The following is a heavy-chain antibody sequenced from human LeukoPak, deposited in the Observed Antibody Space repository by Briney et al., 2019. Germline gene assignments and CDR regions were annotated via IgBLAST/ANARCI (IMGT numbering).Heavy chain of an antibody. CDR3: ARQGHYYYDSSGRFDY. CDR2: IYYSGST. CDR1: GGSISSSSYY. D-gene: IGHD3-22*01. J-gene: IGHJ4*02. Sequence: SETLSLTYTVSGGSISSSSYYWGWIRQPPGKGLEWIGSIYYSGSTYYNPSLKSRVTISVDTSKNQFSLKLSSVTAADTAVYYCARQGHYYYDSSGRFDYWGRGTLVTVSS. V-gene: IGHV4-39*01.